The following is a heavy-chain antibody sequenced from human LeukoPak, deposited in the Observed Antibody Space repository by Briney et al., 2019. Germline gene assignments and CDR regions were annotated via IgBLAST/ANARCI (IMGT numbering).Heavy chain of an antibody. D-gene: IGHD3-22*01. CDR2: IIPVFGTA. J-gene: IGHJ4*02. Sequence: EASVKVSCKASGGTFSSYAISWVRQAPGQGLEWMGGIIPVFGTAIYAQKFQGRVTMTTDTSTSTVYMELRSLRSDDTAVYYCARGSPPRRNYDSRGYYSYYFDYWGQGTLVTVSS. CDR3: ARGSPPRRNYDSRGYYSYYFDY. CDR1: GGTFSSYA. V-gene: IGHV1-69*05.